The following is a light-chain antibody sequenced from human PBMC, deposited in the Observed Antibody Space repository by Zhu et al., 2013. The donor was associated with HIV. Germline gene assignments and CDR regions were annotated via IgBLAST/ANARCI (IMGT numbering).Light chain of an antibody. CDR3: MQATQSPHT. Sequence: EIVMTQSPATLSVSPGERATLSCRASQSVSSNLAWYQQKPGQAPRLLIYGASGRATGIPDRFSGSGAGTDFTLHIGRVEAEDVGIYYCMQATQSPHTFGQGTKLDIK. J-gene: IGKJ2*01. V-gene: IGKV3D-15*01. CDR1: QSVSSN. CDR2: GAS.